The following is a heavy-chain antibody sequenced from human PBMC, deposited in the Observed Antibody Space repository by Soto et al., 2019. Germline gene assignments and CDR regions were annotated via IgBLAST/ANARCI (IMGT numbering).Heavy chain of an antibody. J-gene: IGHJ6*02. CDR3: ARECSGGSCYSPTDYYGMDV. D-gene: IGHD2-15*01. Sequence: ASVKVSCKASGGTFSSYAISWVRQAPGQGLEWMGGIIPIFGTANYAQKFQGRVTITADESTSTAYMELSSLRSEDTAVYYCARECSGGSCYSPTDYYGMDVWGQGTTVTVSS. CDR1: GGTFSSYA. V-gene: IGHV1-69*13. CDR2: IIPIFGTA.